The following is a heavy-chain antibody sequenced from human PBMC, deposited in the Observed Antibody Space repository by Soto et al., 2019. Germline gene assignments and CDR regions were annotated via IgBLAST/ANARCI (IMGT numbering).Heavy chain of an antibody. Sequence: GASVKVSCKASGYTFSSYAMHWVRQAPGQRLEWMGWINAGYGNTKSSQKFQDRVTISRDTSASTAYMERTSLRSEDTAVYYCARDTGDGAFDFWGQGTLVKVSS. V-gene: IGHV1-3*01. J-gene: IGHJ4*02. CDR3: ARDTGDGAFDF. D-gene: IGHD3-16*01. CDR1: GYTFSSYA. CDR2: INAGYGNT.